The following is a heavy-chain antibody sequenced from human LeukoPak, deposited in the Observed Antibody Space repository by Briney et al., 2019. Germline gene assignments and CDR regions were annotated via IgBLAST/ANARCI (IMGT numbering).Heavy chain of an antibody. D-gene: IGHD2-15*01. J-gene: IGHJ3*02. CDR2: IYTSGST. CDR3: ARVFCSGGSCYGAFDI. CDR1: GGSISSGSYY. Sequence: SETLSLTCTVSGGSISSGSYYWSWIRQPAGKGLEWIGRIYTSGSTNYNPSLKSRVTISVDTSKNQFSLKLSSVTAADTAVYYCARVFCSGGSCYGAFDIWGQGTMVTVSS. V-gene: IGHV4-61*02.